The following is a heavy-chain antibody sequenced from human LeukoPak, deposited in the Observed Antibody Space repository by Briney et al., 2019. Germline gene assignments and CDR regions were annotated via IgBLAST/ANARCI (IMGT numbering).Heavy chain of an antibody. CDR2: ISWNSGSI. CDR1: GFTFDVYA. CDR3: TKVGGSSVLYYFDY. Sequence: GGSLRLSGAASGFTFDVYAMHWVRQAPGKGLEWVSGISWNSGSIGYADSVKGRFTISRDNAKNSLYLQMNSLRAEDTALYYCTKVGGSSVLYYFDYWGQGTLVTVSS. V-gene: IGHV3-9*01. D-gene: IGHD6-6*01. J-gene: IGHJ4*02.